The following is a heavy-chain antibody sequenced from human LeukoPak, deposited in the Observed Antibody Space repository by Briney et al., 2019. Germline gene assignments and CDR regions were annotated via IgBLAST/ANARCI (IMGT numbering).Heavy chain of an antibody. Sequence: GASVKVSCKASGYTFTSYAMHWVRQAPGQRLEWMGWINAGNGNTKYPQKFRGRVTITRDTSASTAYMELSSLRSEDTAVYYCARDLDYGDYRYFDYWGQGTLVTVSS. D-gene: IGHD4-17*01. CDR3: ARDLDYGDYRYFDY. J-gene: IGHJ4*02. CDR1: GYTFTSYA. CDR2: INAGNGNT. V-gene: IGHV1-3*01.